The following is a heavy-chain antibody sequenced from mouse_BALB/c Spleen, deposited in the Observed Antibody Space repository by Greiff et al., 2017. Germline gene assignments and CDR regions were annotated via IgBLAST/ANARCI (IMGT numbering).Heavy chain of an antibody. Sequence: LQHPGSELVRPGASVKLSCKASGYTFTSYWMHWVKQRPGQGLEWIGNIYPGSGSTNYDEKFKSKATLTVDTSSSTAYMQRSSLTSEDSAVYYCTRRGSPAWFAYWGQGTLVTVAA. V-gene: IGHV1S22*01. CDR2: IYPGSGST. J-gene: IGHJ3*01. D-gene: IGHD1-1*02. CDR1: GYTFTSYW. CDR3: TRRGSPAWFAY.